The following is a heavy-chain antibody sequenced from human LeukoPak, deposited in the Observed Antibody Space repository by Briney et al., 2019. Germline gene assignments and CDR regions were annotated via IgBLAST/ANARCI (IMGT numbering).Heavy chain of an antibody. J-gene: IGHJ4*02. Sequence: GGSLRLSCAASGFTFNTYSMNWFRQAPGKGLEWISYISSSSGTIYYADSVKGRFTISRDNAKNSLYLQMNSLRVEDTAVYYCARGRDLFDSWGQGTLVIVSS. CDR2: ISSSSGTI. CDR1: GFTFNTYS. CDR3: ARGRDLFDS. V-gene: IGHV3-48*04.